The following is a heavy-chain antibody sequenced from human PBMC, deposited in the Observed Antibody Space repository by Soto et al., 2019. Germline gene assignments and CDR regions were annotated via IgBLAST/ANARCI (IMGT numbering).Heavy chain of an antibody. Sequence: QVQLVQSGAEVKKPGASVKVSCKASGYTFTNYGISWVRQAPGQGLEWMGWISAYNGNINYAQKLQGRVTMTTATSTSTAYLELGGRGPDAPAMYYWASSYGGGNGYSNLPLDYYCDGMDVWGPGTRVTVSS. V-gene: IGHV1-18*01. CDR1: GYTFTNYG. CDR2: ISAYNGNI. D-gene: IGHD2-21*02. CDR3: ASSYGGGNGYSNLPLDYYCDGMDV. J-gene: IGHJ6*02.